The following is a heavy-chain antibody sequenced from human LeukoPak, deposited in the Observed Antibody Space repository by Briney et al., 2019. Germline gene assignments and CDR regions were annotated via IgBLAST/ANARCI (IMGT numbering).Heavy chain of an antibody. J-gene: IGHJ5*02. CDR2: INTNTGNP. CDR3: ARRPYSGSYYARYRGFDP. CDR1: GYTFTSYA. Sequence: ASVQVSCKASGYTFTSYAMNWVRQAPGQGLEWMGWINTNTGNPTYAQGFTGRFVFSLDTSVSTAYLQISSLKAEDTAVYYCARRPYSGSYYARYRGFDPWGQGTLVTVSS. D-gene: IGHD1-26*01. V-gene: IGHV7-4-1*02.